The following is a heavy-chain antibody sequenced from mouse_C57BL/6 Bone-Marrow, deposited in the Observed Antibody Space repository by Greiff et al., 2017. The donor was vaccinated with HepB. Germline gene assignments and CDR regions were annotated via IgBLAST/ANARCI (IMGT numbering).Heavy chain of an antibody. CDR2: ISSGGSYT. V-gene: IGHV5-6*01. J-gene: IGHJ1*03. CDR3: ARVYGYAWYFDV. CDR1: GFTFSSYG. D-gene: IGHD2-2*01. Sequence: EVKVVESGGDLVKPGGSLKLSCAASGFTFSSYGMSWVRQTPDKRLEWVATISSGGSYTYYPDSVKGRFTISRDNAKNTLYLQMSSLKSEDTAMYYCARVYGYAWYFDVWGTGTTVTVSS.